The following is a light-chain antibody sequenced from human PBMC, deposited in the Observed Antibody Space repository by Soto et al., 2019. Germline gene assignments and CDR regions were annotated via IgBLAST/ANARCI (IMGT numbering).Light chain of an antibody. CDR3: QQRSNWPPIT. CDR1: QSISSW. J-gene: IGKJ5*01. CDR2: DAS. V-gene: IGKV1-5*01. Sequence: IQMTQSPSTLSASVGDRFTITCRSSQSISSWLAWYQQKPGKAPNLLIYDASTLHSGVPSRFSGSGSGTEFTLTISSLEPEDFAVYYCQQRSNWPPITFGQGTRLEIK.